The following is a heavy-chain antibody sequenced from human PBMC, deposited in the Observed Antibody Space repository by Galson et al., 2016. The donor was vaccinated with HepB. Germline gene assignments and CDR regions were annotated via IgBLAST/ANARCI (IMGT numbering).Heavy chain of an antibody. CDR2: IGSSPGTV. J-gene: IGHJ4*02. V-gene: IGHV3-48*02. CDR1: GFTFTSSS. CDR3: ARDPLGYSYALVRYFDY. Sequence: SLRLSCAASGFTFTSSSMNWVRQVPGKGLEWVSYIGSSPGTVYYADFVTGRFTISRDNAKNSLYLQMNSLRDEDTAVYYCARDPLGYSYALVRYFDYWGQGTLVTVSS. D-gene: IGHD5-18*01.